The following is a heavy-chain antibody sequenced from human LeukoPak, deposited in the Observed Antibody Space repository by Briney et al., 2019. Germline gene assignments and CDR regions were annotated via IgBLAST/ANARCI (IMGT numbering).Heavy chain of an antibody. CDR3: ARNSGSYFRYYGMDV. V-gene: IGHV1-2*02. CDR2: INPNSGGT. D-gene: IGHD1-26*01. CDR1: RYTFTSYD. J-gene: IGHJ6*02. Sequence: ASVKVSCKASRYTFTSYDINWVRQATGQGLEWMGWINPNSGGTNYAQKFQGRVTMTRDTSISTAYMELSRLRSDDTAVYYCARNSGSYFRYYGMDVWGQGTTVTVSS.